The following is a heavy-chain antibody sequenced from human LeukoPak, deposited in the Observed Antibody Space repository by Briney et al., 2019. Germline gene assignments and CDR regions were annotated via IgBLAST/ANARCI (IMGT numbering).Heavy chain of an antibody. Sequence: GGSLRLSCVTSGFTLTNHWMSWVRQAPGKGLEWVANIREDGGHKNYVDSVKGRFTISRDNAKNSLYLQMNSLRAEDTAVYYCARVQQQLVGDYYYYYYMDVWGKGTTVTISS. D-gene: IGHD6-13*01. J-gene: IGHJ6*03. V-gene: IGHV3-7*01. CDR1: GFTLTNHW. CDR2: IREDGGHK. CDR3: ARVQQQLVGDYYYYYYMDV.